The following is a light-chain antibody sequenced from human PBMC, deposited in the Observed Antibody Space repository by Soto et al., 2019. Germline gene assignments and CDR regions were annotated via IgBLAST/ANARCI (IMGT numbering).Light chain of an antibody. J-gene: IGKJ1*01. CDR3: QQFNSYPPT. CDR1: QGIGSF. CDR2: SAS. V-gene: IGKV1-9*01. Sequence: DIQLTQSPSCLSASVGDRVTITCRASQGIGSFLAWFQQKPGKAPRLLIYSASTLQSGVSFRFSGSGSGTEFTLTISSLQSEDFATYYCQQFNSYPPTFGQGTKVEIK.